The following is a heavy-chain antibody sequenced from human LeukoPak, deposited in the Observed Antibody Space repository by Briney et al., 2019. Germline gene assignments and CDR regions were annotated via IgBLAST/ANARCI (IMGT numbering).Heavy chain of an antibody. CDR2: IKQDGSEK. CDR1: GFTFSNYW. V-gene: IGHV3-7*01. D-gene: IGHD6-19*01. Sequence: PGGSLRLSCAASGFTFSNYWMIWVRQAPGQGLEWVANIKQDGSEKSYVDSVKGRFTISRDNAKNSLYLQTNSLRAEDTAVYYCARARTSGDEALAGNYWGQGTLVTVSS. J-gene: IGHJ4*02. CDR3: ARARTSGDEALAGNY.